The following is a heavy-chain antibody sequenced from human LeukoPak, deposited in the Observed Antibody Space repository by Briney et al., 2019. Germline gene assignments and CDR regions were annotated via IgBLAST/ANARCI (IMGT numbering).Heavy chain of an antibody. J-gene: IGHJ6*03. Sequence: PGGSLRLSCAASRFTFSTYAMSWVRHAPGKGLEWVSAISGSGGSTYYADSVKGRFTISRDNSKNTLYLQMTSLRAEDTALFCGGGGGFGEAYYYYYHMDVWGKGTTVTVSS. CDR2: ISGSGGST. CDR3: GGGGFGEAYYYYYHMDV. D-gene: IGHD3-10*01. CDR1: RFTFSTYA. V-gene: IGHV3-23*01.